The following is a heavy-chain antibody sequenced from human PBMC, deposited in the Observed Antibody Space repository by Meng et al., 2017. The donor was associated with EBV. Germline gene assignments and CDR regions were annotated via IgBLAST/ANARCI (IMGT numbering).Heavy chain of an antibody. CDR1: GYPFTSYG. D-gene: IGHD5-12*01. V-gene: IGHV1-18*01. Sequence: QVRLVHSGAEVKKPGALVKVSCKASGYPFTSYGISWVRQAPGQGLEWMGWISAYNGNTNYAQKLQGRVTMTTDTSTSTAYMELRSLRSDDTAVYYCARETSGYDFNWFDPWGQGTLVTVSS. CDR3: ARETSGYDFNWFDP. J-gene: IGHJ5*02. CDR2: ISAYNGNT.